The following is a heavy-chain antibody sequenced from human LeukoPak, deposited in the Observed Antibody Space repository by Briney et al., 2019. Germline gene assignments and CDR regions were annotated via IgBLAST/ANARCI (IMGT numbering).Heavy chain of an antibody. J-gene: IGHJ4*02. D-gene: IGHD1-26*01. CDR1: GGSISSSSYY. V-gene: IGHV4-39*02. CDR3: ARERTVGATPNDY. CDR2: IYYSGST. Sequence: PSETLSLTCTVSGGSISSSSYYWGWIRQPPGKGLEWIGSIYYSGSTYYNPSLKSRVTISVDTSKNQFSLKLSSVTAADTAVYYCARERTVGATPNDYWGQGTLVTVSS.